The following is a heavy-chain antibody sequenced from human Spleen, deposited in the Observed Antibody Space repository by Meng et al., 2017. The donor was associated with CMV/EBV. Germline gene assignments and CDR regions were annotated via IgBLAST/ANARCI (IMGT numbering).Heavy chain of an antibody. CDR1: GGSFSTYY. J-gene: IGHJ4*02. D-gene: IGHD3-3*01. CDR2: INHSGST. V-gene: IGHV4-34*01. CDR3: AKDGTLPYYDFWSGYPPGYCDY. Sequence: GSLRLSCAVYGGSFSTYYWTWVRQPPRKGLEWIGEINHSGSTNYNPSLKSRVTISVDTSKNQFSLTLSSVTASDTAVYYCAKDGTLPYYDFWSGYPPGYCDYWGQGTLVTVSS.